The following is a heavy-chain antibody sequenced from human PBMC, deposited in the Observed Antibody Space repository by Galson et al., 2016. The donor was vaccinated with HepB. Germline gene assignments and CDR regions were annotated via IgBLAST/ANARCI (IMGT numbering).Heavy chain of an antibody. CDR1: GYTLTTYA. V-gene: IGHV7-4-1*02. D-gene: IGHD6-13*01. CDR2: INTNTGNP. J-gene: IGHJ5*02. Sequence: SVKVSCKASGYTLTTYAMHWVRQAPGQGLEWMGWINTNTGNPTYAQGFTGRLVFSLDTSVSTAYLQISSLKAEDTAVYYCARSLSLRSSWYRWFDPWGQGTLVTVSS. CDR3: ARSLSLRSSWYRWFDP.